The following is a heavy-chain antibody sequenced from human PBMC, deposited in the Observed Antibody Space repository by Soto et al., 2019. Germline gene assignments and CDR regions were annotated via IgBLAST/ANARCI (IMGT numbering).Heavy chain of an antibody. J-gene: IGHJ6*02. Sequence: GGSLRLSCTASGFTFGDYAMSWFRQAPGKGLEWVGFIRSKAYGGTTEYAASVKGRFTISRDDSKSIAYLQMNSLKTEDTAVYYCTRDGRGTYYDFCRVRSDYYYGMDVWGQGTTVTVSS. V-gene: IGHV3-49*03. CDR1: GFTFGDYA. CDR2: IRSKAYGGTT. D-gene: IGHD3-3*01. CDR3: TRDGRGTYYDFCRVRSDYYYGMDV.